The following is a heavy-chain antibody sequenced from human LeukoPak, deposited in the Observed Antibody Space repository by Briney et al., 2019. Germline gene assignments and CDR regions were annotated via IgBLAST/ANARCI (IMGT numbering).Heavy chain of an antibody. V-gene: IGHV3-23*01. CDR3: AEEVGNTYPTFDY. D-gene: IGHD1-26*01. Sequence: GGSLRLSCAASGFTFEIYWMSWVRQAPGKGLEWVSSISGSGGSTYYADSVKGRFTISRDNSKNTLYLQMNSLRAEDTAIYYCAEEVGNTYPTFDYWGQGTLVTVSS. CDR1: GFTFEIYW. J-gene: IGHJ4*02. CDR2: ISGSGGST.